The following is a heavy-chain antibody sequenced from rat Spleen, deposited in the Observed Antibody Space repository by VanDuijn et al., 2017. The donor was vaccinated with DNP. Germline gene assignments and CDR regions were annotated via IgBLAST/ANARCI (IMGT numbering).Heavy chain of an antibody. V-gene: IGHV5-29*01. Sequence: EVQLVESGGGLVQPGRSMKLSCAASGFTFSSFAMAWVRQAPTKGLEWVASISYDGSDTYYRDSVKGRFTISRNIARSSLYLQMDSLRSEDTSTYYCAKDSGYADYFDYWGQGVMVTVSS. CDR2: ISYDGSDT. CDR1: GFTFSSFA. J-gene: IGHJ2*01. D-gene: IGHD4-3*01. CDR3: AKDSGYADYFDY.